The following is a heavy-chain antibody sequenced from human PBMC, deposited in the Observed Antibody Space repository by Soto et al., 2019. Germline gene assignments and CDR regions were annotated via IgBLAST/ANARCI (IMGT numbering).Heavy chain of an antibody. CDR1: GYSISDGYY. CDR3: ARDMTVICPGWLDP. Sequence: SETLSLTCAVSGYSISDGYYWGWIRQSPGKRLEWIASMHHSGSTFYNPSLKSRVTISVDTSKNRFSLSLSSMTAADTAVYYCARDMTVICPGWLDPWGRGTLVVVSS. V-gene: IGHV4-38-2*02. CDR2: MHHSGST. D-gene: IGHD3-10*02. J-gene: IGHJ5*02.